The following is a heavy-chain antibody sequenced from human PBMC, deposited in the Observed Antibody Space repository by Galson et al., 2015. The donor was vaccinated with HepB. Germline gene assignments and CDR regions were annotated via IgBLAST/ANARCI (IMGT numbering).Heavy chain of an antibody. CDR3: ACLTWDQLRYFDD. CDR1: GFTFSNYW. CDR2: IRKDATLK. D-gene: IGHD2-2*01. J-gene: IGHJ4*02. Sequence: SLRLSCAASGFTFSNYWMSWLRQAPGKGLEWVANIRKDATLKFYGDSVKGRFTVSRDNARSSLFLQMDSLRVDDTAVYYCACLTWDQLRYFDDWGQGTLVTVSS. V-gene: IGHV3-7*03.